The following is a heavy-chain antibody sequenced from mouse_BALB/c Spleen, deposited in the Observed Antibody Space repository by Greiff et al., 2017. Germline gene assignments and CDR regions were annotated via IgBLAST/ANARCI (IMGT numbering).Heavy chain of an antibody. V-gene: IGHV5-6*01. Sequence: DVQLVESGADLVKPGGSLKLSCAASGFTFSSYGMPWVRQTPDKRLEWVATISSGGSYTYYPDSVKGRFTISRDNAKNTLYLQMSSLKSEDTAMCYCASHWDPYYFDYWGQGTTLTVSS. D-gene: IGHD4-1*01. CDR1: GFTFSSYG. CDR3: ASHWDPYYFDY. CDR2: ISSGGSYT. J-gene: IGHJ2*01.